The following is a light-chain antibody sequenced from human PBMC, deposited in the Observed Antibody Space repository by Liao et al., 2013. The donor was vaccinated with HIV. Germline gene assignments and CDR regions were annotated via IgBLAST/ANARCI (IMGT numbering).Light chain of an antibody. CDR3: QVWDSSSDHPV. V-gene: IGLV3-21*04. CDR2: YYS. CDR1: NIGSKT. Sequence: SSGLTQPPSVSVAPGKTARITCGGNNIGSKTVHWYQQKPGQAPVLVIYYYSARPSGIPERFSGSNSGNTATLTISRVEAGDEADYYCQVWDSSSDHPVFGGGTKLTVL. J-gene: IGLJ3*02.